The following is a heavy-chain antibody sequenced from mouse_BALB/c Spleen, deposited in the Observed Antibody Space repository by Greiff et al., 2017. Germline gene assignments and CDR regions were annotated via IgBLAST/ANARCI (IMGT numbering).Heavy chain of an antibody. D-gene: IGHD2-2*01. CDR3: ARGWLRGFAY. V-gene: IGHV3-2*02. CDR2: ISYSGST. Sequence: EVKLMESGPGLVKPSQSLSLTCTVTGYSITSDYAWNWIRQFPGNKLEWMGYISYSGSTSYNPSLKSRISITRDTSKNQFFLQLNSVTTEDTATYYCARGWLRGFAYWGQGTLVTVSA. CDR1: GYSITSDYA. J-gene: IGHJ3*01.